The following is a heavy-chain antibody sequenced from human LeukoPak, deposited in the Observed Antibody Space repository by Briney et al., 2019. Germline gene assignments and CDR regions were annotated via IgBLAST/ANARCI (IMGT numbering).Heavy chain of an antibody. CDR3: AKDQFRGRRLYYYYGMDV. J-gene: IGHJ6*02. CDR1: GFTFSSYG. CDR2: ISYDGSNK. D-gene: IGHD2-15*01. Sequence: PGRSLRLSCAASGFTFSSYGMHWVRQAPGKGLEWVAVISYDGSNKYYADSVKGRFTISRDNSKNTLYLQMNSLRAEDTAVYYCAKDQFRGRRLYYYYGMDVWGQGTTVTVSS. V-gene: IGHV3-30*18.